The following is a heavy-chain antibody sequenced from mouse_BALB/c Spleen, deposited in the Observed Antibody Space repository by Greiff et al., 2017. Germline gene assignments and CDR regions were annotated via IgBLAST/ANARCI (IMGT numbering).Heavy chain of an antibody. V-gene: IGHV7-3*02. J-gene: IGHJ4*01. Sequence: DVKLVESGGGLVQPGGSLRLSCATSGFTFTDYYMSWVRQPPGKALEWLGFIRNKANGYTTEYSASVKGRFTISRDNSQSILYLQMNTLRAEDSATYYCARGGIYYDYDGYAMDYWGQGTSVTVSS. CDR1: GFTFTDYY. CDR3: ARGGIYYDYDGYAMDY. D-gene: IGHD2-4*01. CDR2: IRNKANGYTT.